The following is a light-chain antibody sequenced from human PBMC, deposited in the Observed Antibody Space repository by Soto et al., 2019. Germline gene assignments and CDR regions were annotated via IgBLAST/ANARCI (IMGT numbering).Light chain of an antibody. Sequence: QSVLTQPASVSGSPGQSITISCTGTSSDVGSYNLVSWYQQHPGKAPKLMIYEGSKRPSGVSNRVSASKCGNTASLTISGLPAEDEADYYCCSYAGSSTYVVFGGATKLTVL. CDR3: CSYAGSSTYVV. CDR2: EGS. V-gene: IGLV2-23*01. CDR1: SSDVGSYNL. J-gene: IGLJ2*01.